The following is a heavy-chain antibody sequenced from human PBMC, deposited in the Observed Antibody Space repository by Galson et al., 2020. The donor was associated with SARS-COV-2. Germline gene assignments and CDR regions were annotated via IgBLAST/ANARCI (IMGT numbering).Heavy chain of an antibody. CDR2: IVVGSGNT. J-gene: IGHJ6*02. Sequence: SVKVSCKASGFTFTSSAVQWVRQARGQRLEWIGWIVVGSGNTNYAQKFQERVTITRDMSTSTAYMELSSLRSEDTAVYYCAAEDPMRSSGWNYYYYYGMDVWGQGTTVTVSS. V-gene: IGHV1-58*01. D-gene: IGHD6-19*01. CDR3: AAEDPMRSSGWNYYYYYGMDV. CDR1: GFTFTSSA.